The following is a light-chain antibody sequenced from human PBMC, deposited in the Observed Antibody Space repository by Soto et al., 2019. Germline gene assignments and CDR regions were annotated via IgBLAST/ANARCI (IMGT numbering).Light chain of an antibody. CDR2: DAS. CDR1: QSISSW. V-gene: IGKV1-5*01. J-gene: IGKJ1*01. CDR3: QQYNNYWT. Sequence: EIQRTHSPSTLSASVGYRVTITFRASQSISSWLAWYQQKPGKAPKLLIYDASSLESGVPSRFSGSGSATEFTLTISSLQPDDFATYYCQQYNNYWTFGQGTKVDIK.